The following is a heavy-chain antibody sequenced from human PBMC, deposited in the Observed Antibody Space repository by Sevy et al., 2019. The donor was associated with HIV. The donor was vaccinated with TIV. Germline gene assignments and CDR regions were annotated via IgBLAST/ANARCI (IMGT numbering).Heavy chain of an antibody. D-gene: IGHD2-21*02. Sequence: GGCLRLSCAASGFIFSRYGMHWVRQAPGKGLEWVDAIFNDGINKYFAGSVKGRFTISRDNSKNTLYLEMNSLRAEDTAVYYCARESGSDWYLDYWGQGTLVTVSS. CDR3: ARESGSDWYLDY. CDR1: GFIFSRYG. V-gene: IGHV3-33*01. CDR2: IFNDGINK. J-gene: IGHJ4*02.